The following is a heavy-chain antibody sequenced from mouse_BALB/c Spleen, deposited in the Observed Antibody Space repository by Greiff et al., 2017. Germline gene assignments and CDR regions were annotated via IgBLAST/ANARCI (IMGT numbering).Heavy chain of an antibody. CDR1: GYSFTSYW. CDR3: TRSTAYYFDY. J-gene: IGHJ2*01. CDR2: IYPGNSDT. D-gene: IGHD1-2*01. Sequence: EVQLQQSGTVLARPGASVKMSCKASGYSFTSYWMHWVKQRPGQDLEWIGAIYPGNSDTSYNQKFKGKAKLTAVTSASTAYMELSSLTNEDSAVYYCTRSTAYYFDYWGQGTTRTVSS. V-gene: IGHV1-5*01.